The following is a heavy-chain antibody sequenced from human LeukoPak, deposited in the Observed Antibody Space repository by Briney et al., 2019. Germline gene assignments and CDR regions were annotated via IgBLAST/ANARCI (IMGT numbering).Heavy chain of an antibody. CDR2: INPNSGGT. V-gene: IGHV1-2*02. CDR1: GYTFTDYY. D-gene: IGHD5-12*01. Sequence: GASVKVSCKASGYTFTDYYMHWARQAPGQGLQWMGWINPNSGGTNYAQRFQGRVTMTRDTSISTAYMQLSRLRSDDTAVYYCARGSVDIEATIEDAFDIWGQGTMITVSS. J-gene: IGHJ3*02. CDR3: ARGSVDIEATIEDAFDI.